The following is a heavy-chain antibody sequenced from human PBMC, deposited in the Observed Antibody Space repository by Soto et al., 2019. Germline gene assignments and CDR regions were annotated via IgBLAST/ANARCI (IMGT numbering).Heavy chain of an antibody. J-gene: IGHJ6*02. CDR1: GFTFSTYG. D-gene: IGHD3-22*01. Sequence: GGSLRLSCAPSGFTFSTYGMHLVRQDPGKGLEWVAVIWYDGSDKYYADSVKGRFTISRDNSKNTLYLQMNSLRAEDTAVYYCATPYDSSGYAGYYYYYYGMDVWGQGTTVTVPS. V-gene: IGHV3-33*01. CDR2: IWYDGSDK. CDR3: ATPYDSSGYAGYYYYYYGMDV.